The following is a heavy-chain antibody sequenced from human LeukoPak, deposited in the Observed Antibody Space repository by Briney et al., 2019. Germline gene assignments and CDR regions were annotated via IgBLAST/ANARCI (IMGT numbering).Heavy chain of an antibody. V-gene: IGHV3-23*01. D-gene: IGHD6-13*01. CDR2: ISGSGGST. CDR3: AKGRSSSRPNWFDP. Sequence: GRSLRLSCAASGSSFSSYAMSWVRQAPGKGLEWVSAISGSGGSTYYADSVKGRFTISRDNSKNALYLQMNSLRAEDTAVYYCAKGRSSSRPNWFDPWGQGTLVTVSS. CDR1: GSSFSSYA. J-gene: IGHJ5*02.